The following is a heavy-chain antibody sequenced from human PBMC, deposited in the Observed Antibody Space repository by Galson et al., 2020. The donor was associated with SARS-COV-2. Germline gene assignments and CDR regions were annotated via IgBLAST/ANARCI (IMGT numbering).Heavy chain of an antibody. Sequence: GGSLRLSCAASGFPFSSYWMSWVRQAPGKGLEWVANIKQDGSEKYYVDSVKGRFTISRDNAKNSLYLQMNSLRAEDTAVYYCARDKATKFVAVAWTYWGQGTLVTVSS. V-gene: IGHV3-7*01. J-gene: IGHJ4*02. CDR1: GFPFSSYW. CDR3: ARDKATKFVAVAWTY. CDR2: IKQDGSEK. D-gene: IGHD6-19*01.